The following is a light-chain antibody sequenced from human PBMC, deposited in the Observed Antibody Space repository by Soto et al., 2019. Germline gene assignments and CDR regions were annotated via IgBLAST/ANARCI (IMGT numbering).Light chain of an antibody. CDR2: QDN. Sequence: SYELTQPPSVSVSPGQTASITCSGDKLGDKYACWYQQKPGQSPVLVIYQDNKRPSGIPERFSGSNSGNSATLTISGTQAMDEADYYCQAWDNSAGVVFGGGTQLTVL. V-gene: IGLV3-1*01. CDR1: KLGDKY. J-gene: IGLJ2*01. CDR3: QAWDNSAGVV.